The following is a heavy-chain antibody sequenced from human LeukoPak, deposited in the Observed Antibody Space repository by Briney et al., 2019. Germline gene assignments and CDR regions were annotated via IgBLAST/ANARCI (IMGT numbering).Heavy chain of an antibody. D-gene: IGHD5-12*01. V-gene: IGHV1-18*01. Sequence: ASVKVSCKASGYTFTSYGISWVRQAPGQGLEWMGWISAYNGNTNYAQKLQGRVTMTADTSTSTAYMELRSLRSDDTAVYYCASREGYYSGYDRESLSSHFDYWGQGTLVTVSS. CDR3: ASREGYYSGYDRESLSSHFDY. J-gene: IGHJ4*02. CDR1: GYTFTSYG. CDR2: ISAYNGNT.